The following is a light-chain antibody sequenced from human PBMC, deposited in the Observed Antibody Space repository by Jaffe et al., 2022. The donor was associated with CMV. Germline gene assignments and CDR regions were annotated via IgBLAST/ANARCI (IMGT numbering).Light chain of an antibody. J-gene: IGLJ3*02. CDR2: EVN. CDR3: SSYAGSNNLV. Sequence: QSALTQPPSASGSPGQSVTISCTGTNNDVGGYNYVSWYQQHPGKAPKLMIYEVNKRPSGVPDRFSGSKSGNTASLTVSGLQAEDEADYYCSSYAGSNNLVFGGGTKLTVL. V-gene: IGLV2-8*01. CDR1: NNDVGGYNY.